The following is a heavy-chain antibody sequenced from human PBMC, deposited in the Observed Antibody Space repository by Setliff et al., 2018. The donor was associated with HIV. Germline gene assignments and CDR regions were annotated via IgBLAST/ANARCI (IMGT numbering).Heavy chain of an antibody. V-gene: IGHV1-46*01. CDR1: GYTFTSYY. CDR3: ARGRGNDYGDYSYYYYMDV. CDR2: INPSGGST. Sequence: ASVKVSCKASGYTFTSYYMHWVRQAPGQGLEWMGIINPSGGSTSYAQKFQGRVTMTRDTSTSTVYMELSSLRSEDTAVYYCARGRGNDYGDYSYYYYMDVWGKGTTVTVSS. D-gene: IGHD4-17*01. J-gene: IGHJ6*03.